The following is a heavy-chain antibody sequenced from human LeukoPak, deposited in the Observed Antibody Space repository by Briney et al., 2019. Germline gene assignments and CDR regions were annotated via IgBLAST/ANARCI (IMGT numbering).Heavy chain of an antibody. V-gene: IGHV4-59*12. CDR2: IYDSGDI. CDR3: ARDASYYYFGMDV. CDR1: GGSISTYY. Sequence: SETLSLTCTVSGGSISTYYWSWIRQPPGKGLEWIGYIYDSGDINRNPSLESRVTISVDTSKNQFSLKLSSVTAADTAIYYCARDASYYYFGMDVWGQGTTVTVSS. J-gene: IGHJ6*02.